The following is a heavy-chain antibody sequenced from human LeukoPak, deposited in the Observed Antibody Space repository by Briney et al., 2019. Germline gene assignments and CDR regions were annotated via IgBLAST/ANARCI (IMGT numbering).Heavy chain of an antibody. Sequence: VASVTVSCKASGYTFTGYYMHWVRQAPGQGLEWMGWINPNSGGTNYAQKFQGWVTMTRDTSISTAYMELSRLRSDDTAVYYCARAERLEAGIEYFQHWGQGTLVTVSS. CDR3: ARAERLEAGIEYFQH. CDR1: GYTFTGYY. CDR2: INPNSGGT. V-gene: IGHV1-2*04. J-gene: IGHJ1*01. D-gene: IGHD6-13*01.